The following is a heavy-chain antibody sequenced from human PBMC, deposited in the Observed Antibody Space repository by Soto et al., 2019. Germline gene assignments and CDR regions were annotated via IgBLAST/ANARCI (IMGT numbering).Heavy chain of an antibody. CDR2: INSNGGVT. CDR1: GDSFNDYY. D-gene: IGHD5-12*01. V-gene: IGHV1-2*04. J-gene: IGHJ6*03. CDR3: ARESGGATATLDYYYCYMDV. Sequence: QVQLVQSGAEVRKPGASVTVSCRSSGDSFNDYYIHWVRQAPGQGLEWMGWINSNGGVTKYAQKFQGWVSMTRDTSIRTVYMQLSRLRSDDTAVYYCARESGGATATLDYYYCYMDVWGTGTTVTVSS.